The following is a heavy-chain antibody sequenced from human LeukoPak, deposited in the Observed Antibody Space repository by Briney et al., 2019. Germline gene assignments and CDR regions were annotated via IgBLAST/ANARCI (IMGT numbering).Heavy chain of an antibody. V-gene: IGHV3-30-3*01. CDR2: ISYDGSNK. J-gene: IGHJ4*02. CDR1: GFTFSSYA. Sequence: GGSLRLSCAASGFTFSSYAMHWVRQAPGKGLEWVAVISYDGSNKYYADSVKGRFTISRDNSKNTLYLQMNSLRAEDTAVYYCAKDRYSYGYVDYWGQGTLVTVSS. D-gene: IGHD5-18*01. CDR3: AKDRYSYGYVDY.